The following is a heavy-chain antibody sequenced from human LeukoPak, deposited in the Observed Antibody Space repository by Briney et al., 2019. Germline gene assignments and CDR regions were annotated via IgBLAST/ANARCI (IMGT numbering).Heavy chain of an antibody. CDR2: IIPILGIA. Sequence: GASVKVSFKASGGTFSSYAISWVRQAPGQGLEWMGRIIPILGIANYAQKFQGRVTITADKSTSTAYMELSSLRSEDTAVYYCARILTGTYYFDYWGQGTLVTVSS. CDR1: GGTFSSYA. D-gene: IGHD3-9*01. J-gene: IGHJ4*02. V-gene: IGHV1-69*04. CDR3: ARILTGTYYFDY.